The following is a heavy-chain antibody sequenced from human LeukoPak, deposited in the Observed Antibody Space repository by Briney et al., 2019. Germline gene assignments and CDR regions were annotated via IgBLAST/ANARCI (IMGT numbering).Heavy chain of an antibody. CDR2: IRYDGSNK. V-gene: IGHV3-30*02. J-gene: IGHJ4*02. CDR3: ATIPLVSYYDILTGYEPPFDY. Sequence: GGSLRLSCAASGFTFSNYAIHWVRQAPGKGLEWVAFIRYDGSNKYYVDSVKGRFTISRDNSKNTLYLQMNSLRAEDTAVYYCATIPLVSYYDILTGYEPPFDYWGQGTLVTVSS. CDR1: GFTFSNYA. D-gene: IGHD3-9*01.